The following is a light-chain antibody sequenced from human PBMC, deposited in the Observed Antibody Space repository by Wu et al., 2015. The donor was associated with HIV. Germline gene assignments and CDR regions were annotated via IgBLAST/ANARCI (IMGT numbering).Light chain of an antibody. J-gene: IGKJ5*01. CDR2: DAS. CDR1: QGISNY. V-gene: IGKV1-27*01. CDR3: QKYNSAPLT. Sequence: DSQMTQSPSSLSASVGDRVTITCRASQGISNYLAWYQQKPGKVPKLLIYDASTLQLGVPSRFSGSGSGTDFTLTISSPQPEDVATYYCQKYNSAPLTFGQGTRLEIK.